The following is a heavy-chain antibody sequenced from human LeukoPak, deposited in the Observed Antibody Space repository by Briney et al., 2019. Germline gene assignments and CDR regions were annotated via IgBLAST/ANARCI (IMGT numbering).Heavy chain of an antibody. J-gene: IGHJ4*02. CDR2: ISSSDNTI. D-gene: IGHD5-18*01. V-gene: IGHV3-48*03. CDR1: GFTFSNYE. CDR3: ARVHRGYSYRRLDY. Sequence: QPGGSLRLSCAASGFTFSNYEMNWVRQAPGKGLEWVSYISSSDNTIHYADSVKGRFTISRDNAKNSLYLEMNSLRDEDTAVYYCARVHRGYSYRRLDYWGQGTLVTVSS.